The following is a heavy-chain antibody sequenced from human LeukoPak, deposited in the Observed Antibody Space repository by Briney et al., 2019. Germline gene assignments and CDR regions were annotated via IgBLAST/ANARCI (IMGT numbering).Heavy chain of an antibody. CDR2: INWNGGST. D-gene: IGHD6-19*01. V-gene: IGHV3-20*04. Sequence: PGGSLRLSCAASGFTFDDYGMSWVRQAPGKGLEWVSGINWNGGSTGYADSVKGRFTISRDNAKNSLYLQMNSLRAEDTAVYYCARDFPRKSIAVANELDYWGQGTLVTVSS. CDR1: GFTFDDYG. CDR3: ARDFPRKSIAVANELDY. J-gene: IGHJ4*02.